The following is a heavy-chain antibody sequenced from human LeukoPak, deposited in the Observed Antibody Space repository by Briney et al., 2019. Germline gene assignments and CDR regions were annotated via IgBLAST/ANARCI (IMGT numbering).Heavy chain of an antibody. J-gene: IGHJ3*02. Sequence: GGSLRLSCAASGFTFSSYWMHWVRQAPGKGLVWVSRINTDGTITTYADSVKGRFTISRDNAKNTLYLQMNSLRAEDTAVYYCARAQSYSYGRDAFDIWGQGTMVTVSS. CDR3: ARAQSYSYGRDAFDI. D-gene: IGHD5-18*01. CDR1: GFTFSSYW. V-gene: IGHV3-74*01. CDR2: INTDGTIT.